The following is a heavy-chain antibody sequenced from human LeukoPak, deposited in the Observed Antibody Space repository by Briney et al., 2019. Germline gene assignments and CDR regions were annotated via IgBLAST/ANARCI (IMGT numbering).Heavy chain of an antibody. D-gene: IGHD4-11*01. Sequence: GASVKVSCMPSGYTFTGYYMHWVRRAPGQGLEWVGWVNPNSGGTKSAQKFQGRVTMTRDTSISPAFLELSRLRSDDTAVYSCARWVDHDYSDYFIDYWGQRTLVTVSS. CDR1: GYTFTGYY. CDR3: ARWVDHDYSDYFIDY. CDR2: VNPNSGGT. V-gene: IGHV1-2*02. J-gene: IGHJ4*02.